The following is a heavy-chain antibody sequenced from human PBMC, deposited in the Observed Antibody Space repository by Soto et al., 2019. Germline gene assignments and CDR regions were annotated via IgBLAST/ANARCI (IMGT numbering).Heavy chain of an antibody. CDR2: ISSDGGIT. CDR1: GFTFSSSW. V-gene: IGHV3-64D*08. Sequence: PGGSLRLSCAASGFTFSSSWMSWVRQAPGKGPEYVSAISSDGGITFSADSVKGRFSISRDNSENTLYLQMSSLRTEDTAMYYCVSGCSGGTCYSGTDYWGQGTLVTVSS. J-gene: IGHJ4*02. D-gene: IGHD2-15*01. CDR3: VSGCSGGTCYSGTDY.